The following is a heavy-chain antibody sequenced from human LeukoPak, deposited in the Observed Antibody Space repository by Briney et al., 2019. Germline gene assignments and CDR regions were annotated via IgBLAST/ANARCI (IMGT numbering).Heavy chain of an antibody. D-gene: IGHD6-19*01. CDR2: IYTSGST. CDR1: GDSISTYY. CDR3: ARAISSGWFKNAFDI. J-gene: IGHJ3*02. Sequence: RTSETLSLTCTVSGDSISTYYWGWIRQPAGKRLEWIGRIYTSGSTNYNPFLESRVTMSVDSSKNQFSLNLSSVTAADTAVYYCARAISSGWFKNAFDIWGQGTMVTVSS. V-gene: IGHV4-4*07.